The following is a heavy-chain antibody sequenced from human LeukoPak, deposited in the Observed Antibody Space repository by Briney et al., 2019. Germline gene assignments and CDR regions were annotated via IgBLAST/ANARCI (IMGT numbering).Heavy chain of an antibody. CDR1: GFTFSSYS. Sequence: GGSLRLSCAASGFTFSSYSMNWVRQAPGKGLEWVSSISSSSSYIYYADSVKGRFTISRDNAKNSLYLQMNSLRAEDMALYYCAKDLYSSGWYPPNLDYWGQGTLVTVSS. J-gene: IGHJ4*02. D-gene: IGHD6-19*01. V-gene: IGHV3-21*04. CDR3: AKDLYSSGWYPPNLDY. CDR2: ISSSSSYI.